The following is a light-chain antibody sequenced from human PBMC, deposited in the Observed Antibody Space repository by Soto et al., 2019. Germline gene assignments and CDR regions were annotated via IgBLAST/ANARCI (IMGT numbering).Light chain of an antibody. J-gene: IGKJ4*01. CDR3: QQRSNLLT. CDR2: DAS. V-gene: IGKV3-11*01. Sequence: EIVLTQSPATLSLSPGERATLSCRASQSVSSSLAWFQQKPGQAPRLLIYDASNRATGIPARFSGSGSGTDFTLPISSLEPEDVAVYYCQQRSNLLTFGGGTKVEIK. CDR1: QSVSSS.